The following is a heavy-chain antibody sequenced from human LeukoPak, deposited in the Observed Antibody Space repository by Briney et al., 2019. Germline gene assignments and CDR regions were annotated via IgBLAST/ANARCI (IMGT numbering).Heavy chain of an antibody. J-gene: IGHJ4*02. Sequence: ASVKVSCKASGYSFTSNYIHWVRQAPGQGLEWMGMIYPRDGSTSYAQKFQGRVTVIRDTSTSTVHMELSGLRFEDTAVYYCARDQEAFDYWGQGTLVTVSS. CDR1: GYSFTSNY. CDR2: IYPRDGST. V-gene: IGHV1-46*01. CDR3: ARDQEAFDY.